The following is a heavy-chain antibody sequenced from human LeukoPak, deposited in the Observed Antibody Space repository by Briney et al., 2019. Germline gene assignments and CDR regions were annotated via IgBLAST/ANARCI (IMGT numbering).Heavy chain of an antibody. V-gene: IGHV1-69*13. CDR1: GGTFSSYA. D-gene: IGHD3-22*01. Sequence: SVKVSCKASGGTFSSYAISWVRQAPGQGLEWMGTIIPIFGIANYAQKFQGRVTSTADESTSTAYRELSSLRSEDTALYYCASDYDSSGYYYPKFDYWGQGTLVTVSS. J-gene: IGHJ4*02. CDR2: IIPIFGIA. CDR3: ASDYDSSGYYYPKFDY.